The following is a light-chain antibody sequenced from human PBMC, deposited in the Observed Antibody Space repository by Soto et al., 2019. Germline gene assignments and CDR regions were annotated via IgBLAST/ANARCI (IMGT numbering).Light chain of an antibody. CDR2: GSS. V-gene: IGKV3-20*01. CDR3: QQYGSSPPIT. J-gene: IGKJ5*01. CDR1: QSVTSSY. Sequence: EIVLTQSPGTQSLSPGERATLSCRASQSVTSSYLAWYQQKPGQAPRLLIYGSSSRATGIPARFSGSGSGTDFTLTISRLEPDDFAVYYCQQYGSSPPITFGQWTRLEIK.